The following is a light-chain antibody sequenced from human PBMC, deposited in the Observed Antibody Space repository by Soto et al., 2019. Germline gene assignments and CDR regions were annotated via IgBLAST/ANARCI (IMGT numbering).Light chain of an antibody. Sequence: EIVLTQSPGTLSLSPGERATLSCRASQSVSSSYLAWYQQKPGQAPRLLFYGASTRATGIPDRFSGSGSGTDFTLTISRLEPVDFAVYYCQQYGSSPRTFGQGTKLEIK. CDR3: QQYGSSPRT. J-gene: IGKJ2*01. V-gene: IGKV3-20*01. CDR1: QSVSSSY. CDR2: GAS.